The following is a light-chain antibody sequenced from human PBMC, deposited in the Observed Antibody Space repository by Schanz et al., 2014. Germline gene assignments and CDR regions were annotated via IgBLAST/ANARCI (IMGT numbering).Light chain of an antibody. J-gene: IGKJ2*01. V-gene: IGKV3D-15*02. CDR3: QQYGDSPYT. CDR1: QSVSSN. Sequence: EIVMTQSPATLSVSPGERATLSCRASQSVSSNLAWFQQKPGQAPRLLIYDTSNRAAGIPARFSGSGSGTDFTLTISRLEPEDFAVYYCQQYGDSPYTFGQGTKLEIK. CDR2: DTS.